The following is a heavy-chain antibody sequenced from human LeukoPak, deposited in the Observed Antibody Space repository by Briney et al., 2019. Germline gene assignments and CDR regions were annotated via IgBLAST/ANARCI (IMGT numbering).Heavy chain of an antibody. Sequence: ASVKVSCKASGGTFSSYAISWVRQAPGQGLEWMGGIIPIFGTANYAQKFQGRVTITAGKSTSTAYMELSSLRSEDTAVYYCAREGYYGSGQRNWFDPWGQGTLVTVSS. CDR3: AREGYYGSGQRNWFDP. J-gene: IGHJ5*02. CDR1: GGTFSSYA. CDR2: IIPIFGTA. D-gene: IGHD3-10*01. V-gene: IGHV1-69*06.